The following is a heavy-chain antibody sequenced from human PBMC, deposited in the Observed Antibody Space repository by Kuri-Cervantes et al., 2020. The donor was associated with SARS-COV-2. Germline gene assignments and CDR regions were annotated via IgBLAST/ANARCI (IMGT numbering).Heavy chain of an antibody. CDR3: ARGINGYFFFYYLDV. V-gene: IGHV4-34*01. J-gene: IGHJ6*03. CDR1: YGTSTGYQ. CDR2: INHRGDT. Sequence: SQTLSLTCALHYGTSTGYQWSWIRQPPGRGLEWIGGINHRGDTNYNPALESRVTISRDTSENQFSLRLTSVTAADAAVYYCARGINGYFFFYYLDVWGKGTTVTVSS. D-gene: IGHD2-21*01.